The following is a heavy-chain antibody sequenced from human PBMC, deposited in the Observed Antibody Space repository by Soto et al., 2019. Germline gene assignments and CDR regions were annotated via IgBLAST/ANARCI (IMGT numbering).Heavy chain of an antibody. J-gene: IGHJ4*02. D-gene: IGHD3-22*01. V-gene: IGHV4-59*01. Sequence: SETLSLTCTVSGGSISSYYWSWIRQPPGKGLGWIGYIYYSGSTNYNPSLKSRVTISVDTSKNQFSLKLSSVTAADTAVYYCARDHYDSSGDFDYWGQGTLVTVSS. CDR3: ARDHYDSSGDFDY. CDR1: GGSISSYY. CDR2: IYYSGST.